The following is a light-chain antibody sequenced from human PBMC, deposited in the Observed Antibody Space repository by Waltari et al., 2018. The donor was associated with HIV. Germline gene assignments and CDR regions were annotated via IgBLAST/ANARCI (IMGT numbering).Light chain of an antibody. CDR1: RSEFGFYNF. CDR3: SSYLSSSSRV. CDR2: DLT. V-gene: IGLV2-14*03. J-gene: IGLJ1*01. Sequence: QSALTQPASVSGSPGQSITISCTGTRSEFGFYNFVSCYQHHPGQAPQLITFDLTKRPSGVSYLFSASKSHNTASLTISGLQAEDEADYYCSSYLSSSSRVFGTGTKVTVL.